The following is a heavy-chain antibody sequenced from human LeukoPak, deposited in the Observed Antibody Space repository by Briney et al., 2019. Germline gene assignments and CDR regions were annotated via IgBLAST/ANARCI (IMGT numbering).Heavy chain of an antibody. CDR3: ARKRGRYDFWSGSNWFDP. J-gene: IGHJ5*02. CDR1: GGSFSGYY. V-gene: IGHV4-34*01. D-gene: IGHD3-3*01. CDR2: INHSGST. Sequence: SETLSLTCAVYGGSFSGYYWSWIRQPPGKGLEWIGEINHSGSTNYNPSLKSRVTISVDTSKNQFSLKLSSVTAADTAVYYCARKRGRYDFWSGSNWFDPWGQGTLVTVSS.